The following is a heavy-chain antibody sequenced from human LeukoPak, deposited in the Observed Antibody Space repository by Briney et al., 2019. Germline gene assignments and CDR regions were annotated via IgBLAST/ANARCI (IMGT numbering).Heavy chain of an antibody. CDR3: ARAVTTSYRRYNWFDS. D-gene: IGHD4-17*01. V-gene: IGHV3-53*01. CDR1: GFTVSSNY. CDR2: IYGDGST. Sequence: GGSLRLSCAASGFTVSSNYMSWVRQAPGEGLEWVSVIYGDGSTSYADSVKGRFTISRDNSKNTLYLQMNSLRAEDTAVYYCARAVTTSYRRYNWFDSWGQGTLVTVSS. J-gene: IGHJ5*01.